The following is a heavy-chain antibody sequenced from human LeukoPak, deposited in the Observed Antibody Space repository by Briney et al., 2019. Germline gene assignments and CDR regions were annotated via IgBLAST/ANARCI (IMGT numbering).Heavy chain of an antibody. Sequence: SQTLSLTCTVSGGSLSTDLYYWTWIRQPAGKGLEWIGRIYSNGWTDYNPPLKSRVSISIDTSKNHFSLKMSLATVADTALYYCARGSGWNSFDPWGQGTLVTVSS. CDR3: ARGSGWNSFDP. V-gene: IGHV4-61*02. CDR1: GGSLSTDLYY. D-gene: IGHD6-19*01. J-gene: IGHJ5*02. CDR2: IYSNGWT.